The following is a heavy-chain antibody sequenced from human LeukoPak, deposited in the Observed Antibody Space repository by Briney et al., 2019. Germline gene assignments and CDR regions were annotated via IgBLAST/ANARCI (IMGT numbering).Heavy chain of an antibody. CDR3: ATVTMVRGVYYFDY. J-gene: IGHJ4*02. Sequence: SETLSLTCTVSGGSISSYYWSWIRQPAGKGLEWIGRIYTSGSTNYNPSLKSRVTMSVDTSKNQFSLKLSSVTAADTAVYYCATVTMVRGVYYFDYWGQGTLVTVSS. CDR1: GGSISSYY. V-gene: IGHV4-4*07. D-gene: IGHD3-10*01. CDR2: IYTSGST.